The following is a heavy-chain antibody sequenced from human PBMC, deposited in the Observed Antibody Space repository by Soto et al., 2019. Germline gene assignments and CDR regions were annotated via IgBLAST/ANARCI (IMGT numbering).Heavy chain of an antibody. V-gene: IGHV4-34*01. CDR1: GGSFSGYY. CDR2: INHSGST. J-gene: IGHJ6*02. D-gene: IGHD3-10*01. CDR3: ASINYYGSGSYRYYYGMDV. Sequence: SETLSLTCAVYGGSFSGYYWSWIRQPPGKGLEWIGEINHSGSTNYNPSLRSRVTISVDTSKNQFSLKLSSVTAADTAVYYCASINYYGSGSYRYYYGMDVWGQGTTVTVSS.